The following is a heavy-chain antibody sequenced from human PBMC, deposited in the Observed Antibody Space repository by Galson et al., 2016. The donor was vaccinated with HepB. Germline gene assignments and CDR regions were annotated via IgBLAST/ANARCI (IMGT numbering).Heavy chain of an antibody. J-gene: IGHJ4*02. CDR2: IKPDGSEK. D-gene: IGHD2-15*01. Sequence: SLRLSCADSTFTFSNYWMTWVRQAPGKGLEWVANIKPDGSEKYYVDSVKGRFTISRDNAKNSLYLRMNSLRAEDTAVYYCARRSCTAGRCYSASYLCFDSWGQGTLVTVSS. V-gene: IGHV3-7*01. CDR1: TFTFSNYW. CDR3: ARRSCTAGRCYSASYLCFDS.